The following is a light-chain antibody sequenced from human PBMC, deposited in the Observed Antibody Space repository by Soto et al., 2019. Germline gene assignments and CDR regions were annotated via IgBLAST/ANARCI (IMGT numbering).Light chain of an antibody. Sequence: QSVLTQPASVSGSPGQSITISCTGTTSDIGGYNYVSWYQQLPGSAPKLLIYDNYKRPSGIPDRFSGSKSGTSATLVITGLQTGDEASYYCGTWDTSLSAGVIGGGTQLTVL. CDR2: DNY. J-gene: IGLJ2*01. CDR1: TSDIGGYNY. CDR3: GTWDTSLSAGV. V-gene: IGLV1-51*01.